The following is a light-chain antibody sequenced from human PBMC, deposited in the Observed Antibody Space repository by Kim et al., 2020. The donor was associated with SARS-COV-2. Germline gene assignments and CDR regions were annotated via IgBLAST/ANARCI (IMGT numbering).Light chain of an antibody. J-gene: IGKJ5*01. CDR1: QDIRND. Sequence: ASVGVRVTIPCRARQDIRNDLGWYQQNPGRAPKRLIYGASSLQSGVPSRFSGSGSGTEFTLTISSVQPEDFATYFCLQHSTYPITFGQGTRLEIK. V-gene: IGKV1-17*01. CDR2: GAS. CDR3: LQHSTYPIT.